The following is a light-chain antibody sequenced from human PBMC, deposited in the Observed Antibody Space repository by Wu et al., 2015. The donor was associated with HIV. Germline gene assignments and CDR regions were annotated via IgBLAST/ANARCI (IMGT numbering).Light chain of an antibody. V-gene: IGKV3/OR2-268*02. Sequence: EIVMTQSPATLSLSPGERATLSCRASQSIRSSSLSWYQQKPGQAPRLLIYGASTRAPGVPARFSGSGSGTDFTLTISRLEPDDFAMYYCQQYGSSPLTFGGGTKVEIK. J-gene: IGKJ4*01. CDR1: QSIRSSS. CDR2: GAS. CDR3: QQYGSSPLT.